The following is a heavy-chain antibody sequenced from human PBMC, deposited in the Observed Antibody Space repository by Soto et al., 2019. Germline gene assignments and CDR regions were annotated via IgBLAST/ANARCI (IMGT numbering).Heavy chain of an antibody. CDR1: GFTFSNVW. D-gene: IGHD6-19*01. CDR2: IKSKTDGGTT. J-gene: IGHJ4*02. V-gene: IGHV3-15*07. CDR3: TPLALKYSSGWYEFSD. Sequence: EVQLVESGGGLVKPGGSPRLSCAASGFTFSNVWMNWVRQAPGKGLEWVGRIKSKTDGGTTDYAAPMKGRFTISRDDSKNTLYLQMNSLKTEDTAVYYCTPLALKYSSGWYEFSDWGQGTLVTVCS.